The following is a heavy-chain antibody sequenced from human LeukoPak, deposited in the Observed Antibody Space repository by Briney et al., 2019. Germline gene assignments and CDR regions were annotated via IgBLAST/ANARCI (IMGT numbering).Heavy chain of an antibody. CDR2: ISSNGGST. D-gene: IGHD6-19*01. CDR1: GFTFSPYT. V-gene: IGHV3-64*04. CDR3: ARGRIAVAADAFDI. Sequence: PGGSLRLSCSVSGFTFSPYTMHWVRQAPGRGLEYVSAISSNGGSTYYADSVKGRFTISRDKSKNTMYLQMNSVRAEDTAVYYCARGRIAVAADAFDIWGQGTMVTVSS. J-gene: IGHJ3*02.